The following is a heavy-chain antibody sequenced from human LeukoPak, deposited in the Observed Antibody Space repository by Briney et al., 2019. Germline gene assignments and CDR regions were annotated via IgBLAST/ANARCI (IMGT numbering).Heavy chain of an antibody. Sequence: GGSLRLSCAASGFTFGSYSMNWVRQAPGKGLEWVSSISSSSSYIYYADSVKGRFTISRDNAKNSLYLQMNSLRAEDTAVYYCARGARIKDIVVVPAAAMIVNYYGMDVWGQGTTVTVSS. CDR2: ISSSSSYI. CDR3: ARGARIKDIVVVPAAAMIVNYYGMDV. CDR1: GFTFGSYS. V-gene: IGHV3-21*01. J-gene: IGHJ6*02. D-gene: IGHD2-2*01.